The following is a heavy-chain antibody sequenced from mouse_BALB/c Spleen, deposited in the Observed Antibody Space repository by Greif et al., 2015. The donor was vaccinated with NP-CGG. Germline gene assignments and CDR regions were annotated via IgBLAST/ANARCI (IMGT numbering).Heavy chain of an antibody. V-gene: IGHV5-12-2*01. Sequence: EVKLVESGGGLVQPGGSLKLSCAASGFTFSSYTMSWVRQTPEKRLEWVAYISNGGGGTYYPDTVKGRFTISRDNAKNTLYLQMSSQKSEDRAMYYCARHGTGKAFPFAYWGQGTLVTVSA. CDR2: ISNGGGGT. D-gene: IGHD4-1*01. J-gene: IGHJ3*01. CDR3: ARHGTGKAFPFAY. CDR1: GFTFSSYT.